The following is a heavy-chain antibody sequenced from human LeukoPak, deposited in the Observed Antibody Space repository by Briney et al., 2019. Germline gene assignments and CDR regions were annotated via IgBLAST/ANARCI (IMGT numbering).Heavy chain of an antibody. Sequence: SETLSLTCAVYGGSFSGYYWSWIRQPPGKGLEWIGEINHSGSTNYNPSLKSRVTISVDTSKNQFSLKLSSVTAADTAAYYCARGFGFGELFSWGQGTLVTVSS. CDR2: INHSGST. D-gene: IGHD3-10*01. J-gene: IGHJ5*02. CDR1: GGSFSGYY. V-gene: IGHV4-34*01. CDR3: ARGFGFGELFS.